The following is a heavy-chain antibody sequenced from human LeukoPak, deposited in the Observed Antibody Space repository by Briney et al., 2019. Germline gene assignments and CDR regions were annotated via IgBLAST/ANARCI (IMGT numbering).Heavy chain of an antibody. J-gene: IGHJ4*02. Sequence: ASVXXXXXXXXXTFTGYYXXXVRQAPGQGLXWMGXINPNRGGTKYAQKFQGRVTITRDTSISKAYMELSRLRSDDTAVYYCATPGIAAAGTQMDFDYWGQGTLVTVSS. CDR3: ATPGIAAAGTQMDFDY. V-gene: IGHV1-2*02. D-gene: IGHD6-13*01. CDR2: INPNRGGT. CDR1: XXTFTGYY.